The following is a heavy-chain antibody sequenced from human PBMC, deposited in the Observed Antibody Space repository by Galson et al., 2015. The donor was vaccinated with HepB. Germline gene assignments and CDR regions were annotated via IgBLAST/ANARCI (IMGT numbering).Heavy chain of an antibody. CDR1: GFTFSSYG. V-gene: IGHV3-30*18. CDR2: ISYDGSNK. CDR3: AKGGEGLWGLPTVTRDYFDY. Sequence: SLRLSCAASGFTFSSYGMHWVRQAPGKGLEWVAVISYDGSNKYYADSVKGRFTISRDNSKNTLYLQMNSLRAEDTAVYYCAKGGEGLWGLPTVTRDYFDYWGQGTLVTVSS. J-gene: IGHJ4*02. D-gene: IGHD4-17*01.